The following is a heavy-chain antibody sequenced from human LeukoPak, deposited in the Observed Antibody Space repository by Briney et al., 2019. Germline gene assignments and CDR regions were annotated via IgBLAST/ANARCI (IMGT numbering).Heavy chain of an antibody. V-gene: IGHV3-23*01. CDR2: ISGSGGST. D-gene: IGHD3-22*01. CDR1: GFTFSSYA. J-gene: IGHJ4*02. Sequence: GGSLRLSCAASGFTFSSYAMSWVRQAPGKGLEWVSAISGSGGSTYYADSVKGRFTISRDNSKNTLYLQMNSLRVEDTAVYYCAKWRSGYPNYYFDYWGQGTLVTVSS. CDR3: AKWRSGYPNYYFDY.